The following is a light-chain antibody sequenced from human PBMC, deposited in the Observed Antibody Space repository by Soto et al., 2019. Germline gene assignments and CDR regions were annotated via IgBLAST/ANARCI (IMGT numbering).Light chain of an antibody. CDR3: SSYAGSNNLYV. CDR1: SSDFGGYNY. Sequence: QSALTQPTSASGSPGQSVTISCTGTSSDFGGYNYVSWYQQHPGKAPKLMIYEVSKRPSGVPDRFSGSKSGNTASLTVSGLQAEDEADYYCSSYAGSNNLYVFGTGTKVTVL. CDR2: EVS. J-gene: IGLJ1*01. V-gene: IGLV2-8*01.